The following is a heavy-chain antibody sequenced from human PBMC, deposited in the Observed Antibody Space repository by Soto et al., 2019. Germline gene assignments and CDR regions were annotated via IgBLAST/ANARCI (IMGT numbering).Heavy chain of an antibody. CDR1: GGSFRGFY. CDR2: INHVGIT. V-gene: IGHV4-34*01. D-gene: IGHD3-3*01. J-gene: IGHJ4*02. Sequence: QVQLQQWGAGLLKPSETLSLTCAVSGGSFRGFYWTWIRQSPGKGLEWLGDINHVGITNYNPSLKSRVSIPVDTSKSQFSLNLSSVTAADTAVYYWAIAHDFWGGRQQPIDSRGPGTLVTVSS. CDR3: AIAHDFWGGRQQPIDS.